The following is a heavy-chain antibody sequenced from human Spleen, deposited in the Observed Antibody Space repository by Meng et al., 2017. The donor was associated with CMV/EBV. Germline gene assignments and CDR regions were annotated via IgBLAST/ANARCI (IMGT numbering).Heavy chain of an antibody. V-gene: IGHV3-30*04. D-gene: IGHD3-22*01. Sequence: GESLKIPCAASGFTFSNYDMHWVRQAPGKGLEWVAVISYDGSSKYYADSVKGRFTISRDNSKNTLHLQMNSLRTEDTAVYYGARDRSYNYDSSGYYSMDYWGQGTLVTVSS. CDR3: ARDRSYNYDSSGYYSMDY. CDR2: ISYDGSSK. CDR1: GFTFSNYD. J-gene: IGHJ4*02.